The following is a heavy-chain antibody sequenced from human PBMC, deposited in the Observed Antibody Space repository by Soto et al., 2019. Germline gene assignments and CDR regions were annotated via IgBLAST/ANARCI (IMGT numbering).Heavy chain of an antibody. CDR1: GGSISSGGYS. J-gene: IGHJ4*02. CDR3: ARGYYDSSGYYLDY. CDR2: IYHSGST. Sequence: SETLSLTCAVSGGSISSGGYSWSWIRQPPGKGLEWIGYIYHSGSTYYNPSPKSRVTISVDRSKNQFSLKLSSVTAADTAVYYCARGYYDSSGYYLDYWGQGTLVTVSS. D-gene: IGHD3-22*01. V-gene: IGHV4-30-2*01.